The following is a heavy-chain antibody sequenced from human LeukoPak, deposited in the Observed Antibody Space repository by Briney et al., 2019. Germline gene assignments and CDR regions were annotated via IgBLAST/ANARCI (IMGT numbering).Heavy chain of an antibody. CDR1: GFTFSTFA. D-gene: IGHD5-18*01. Sequence: GGSLRLSCAASGFTFSTFAMLWVRQPRGKGLEWVSSIFPSGGEIHYADSVRGRFTISRDNSKSTLSLQMNSLRAEDTAIYYCVTYRQVMLPFEAWGQGTRVTVSS. J-gene: IGHJ5*02. CDR2: IFPSGGEI. V-gene: IGHV3-23*01. CDR3: VTYRQVMLPFEA.